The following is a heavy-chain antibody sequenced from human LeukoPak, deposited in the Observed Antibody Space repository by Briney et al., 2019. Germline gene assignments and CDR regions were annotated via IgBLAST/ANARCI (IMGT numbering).Heavy chain of an antibody. J-gene: IGHJ4*02. CDR1: GFTFSDYY. D-gene: IGHD3-10*02. V-gene: IGHV3-11*01. CDR2: ISSSGSTI. Sequence: PGGSPRLSCAASGFTFSDYYMSWIRQAPGKGLEWVSYISSSGSTIYYADSVKGRFTISRDNAKNSLYLQMNSLRAEDTAVYYCARDRSDMWGDYYFDYWGQGTLVTVSS. CDR3: ARDRSDMWGDYYFDY.